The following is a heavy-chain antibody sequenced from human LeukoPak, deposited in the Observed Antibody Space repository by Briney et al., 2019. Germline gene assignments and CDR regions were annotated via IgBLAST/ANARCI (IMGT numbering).Heavy chain of an antibody. Sequence: ASVKVSCKASGYTFTSYGISWVRQAPGQGLEWMGWISTYNGNTNYAQKLQGRVTMTIDTSTSTAYMELKSLRSDDTAVYYCARDRGIQLWYYYYYYYMDVWGKGTTVTVSS. CDR2: ISTYNGNT. CDR3: ARDRGIQLWYYYYYYYMDV. D-gene: IGHD5-18*01. J-gene: IGHJ6*03. CDR1: GYTFTSYG. V-gene: IGHV1-18*01.